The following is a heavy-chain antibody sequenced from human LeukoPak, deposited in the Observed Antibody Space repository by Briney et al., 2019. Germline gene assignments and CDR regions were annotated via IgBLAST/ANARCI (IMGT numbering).Heavy chain of an antibody. V-gene: IGHV1-46*01. J-gene: IGHJ5*02. CDR2: INPSGGST. CDR1: GHTFIGYN. D-gene: IGHD4-23*01. Sequence: ASVKVSCKASGHTFIGYNMHWVRQAPGQGLEWMGIINPSGGSTSYAQKFQGRVTMTRDMSTSTDYMELSSLRSEDTAVYYCARDNSVEDTAWWFDPWGQGTLVTVSS. CDR3: ARDNSVEDTAWWFDP.